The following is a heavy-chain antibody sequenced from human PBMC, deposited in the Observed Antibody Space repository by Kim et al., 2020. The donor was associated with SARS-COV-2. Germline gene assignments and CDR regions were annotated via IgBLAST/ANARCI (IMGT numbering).Heavy chain of an antibody. Sequence: GGSLRLSCAASGFTFDDYAMHWVRQAPGKGLEWVSGISWNSGSIGYADSVKGRFTISRDNAKNSLYLQMNSLRAEDTALYYCAKDNRGGPPTYYFDYWGQGTLVTVSS. CDR2: ISWNSGSI. J-gene: IGHJ4*02. CDR1: GFTFDDYA. D-gene: IGHD2-15*01. V-gene: IGHV3-9*01. CDR3: AKDNRGGPPTYYFDY.